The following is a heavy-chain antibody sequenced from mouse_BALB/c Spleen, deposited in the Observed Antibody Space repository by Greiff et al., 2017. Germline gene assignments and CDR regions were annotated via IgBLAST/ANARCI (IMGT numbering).Heavy chain of an antibody. V-gene: IGHV1S81*02. J-gene: IGHJ2*01. D-gene: IGHD1-2*01. CDR1: GYTFTSYW. CDR2: INPSNGRT. Sequence: QVQLQQPGAELVKPGASVKLSCKASGYTFTSYWMHWVKQRPGQGLEWIGEINPSNGRTNYNEKFKSKATLTVDKSSSTAYMQLSSLTSEDSAVYYSAKEGIHNYGFDYWGQGTTLTVSS. CDR3: AKEGIHNYGFDY.